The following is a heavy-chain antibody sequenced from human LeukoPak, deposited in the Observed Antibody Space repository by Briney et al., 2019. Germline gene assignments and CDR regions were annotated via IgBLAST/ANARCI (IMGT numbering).Heavy chain of an antibody. D-gene: IGHD3-10*01. J-gene: IGHJ6*03. CDR2: INHSGST. CDR1: GGSFSGYY. Sequence: SETLSLTCAVYGGSFSGYYWSWIRQPPGKGLEWIGEINHSGSTNYSPSLKSRVTISVDTSKNQFSLKLSSVTAADTAVYYCASVLRGVIRNYYYYYMDVWGKGTTVIVSS. V-gene: IGHV4-34*01. CDR3: ASVLRGVIRNYYYYYMDV.